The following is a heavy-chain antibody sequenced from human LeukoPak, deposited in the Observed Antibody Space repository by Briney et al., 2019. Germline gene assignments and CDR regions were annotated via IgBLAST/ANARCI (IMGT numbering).Heavy chain of an antibody. CDR2: INHSGST. CDR1: GGSISSSSYY. Sequence: SETLSLTCTVSGGSISSSSYYWGWIRQPPGKGLEWIGEINHSGSTNYNPSLKSRVTISVDTSKNQFSLKLSSVTAADTAVYYCASRELEPQYGYWFDPWGQGTLVTVSS. D-gene: IGHD1-26*01. J-gene: IGHJ5*02. CDR3: ASRELEPQYGYWFDP. V-gene: IGHV4-39*07.